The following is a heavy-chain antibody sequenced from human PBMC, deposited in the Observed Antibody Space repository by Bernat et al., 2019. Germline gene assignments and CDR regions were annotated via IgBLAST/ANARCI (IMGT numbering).Heavy chain of an antibody. CDR1: GFSLSTSGVG. D-gene: IGHD2-2*01. CDR3: AHRQGYQLLLGWFDP. CDR2: IYWDDDK. Sequence: QITLKESGPTLVKPTQTLTLTCTFSGFSLSTSGVGVGWIRQPPGKALEWLALIYWDDDKRYSPSLKSRLTITKDTSNNQVVLTMTNMDPVDTATYCCAHRQGYQLLLGWFDPWGQGTLVTVSS. J-gene: IGHJ5*02. V-gene: IGHV2-5*02.